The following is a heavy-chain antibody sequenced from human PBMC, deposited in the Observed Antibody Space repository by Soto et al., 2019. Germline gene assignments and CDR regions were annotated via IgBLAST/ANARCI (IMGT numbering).Heavy chain of an antibody. CDR1: GYSFAGSA. Sequence: QVQFVQSGAEVKKPGASLKVSCKTSGYSFAGSAIHWVRQAPGQSLEWMGWINGGTGQTKYSQKFQGRVHITRDISATTVVIDLTSLRSEDTAIYFCASDFWSGSYSYWGQGTLVTVSS. CDR3: ASDFWSGSYSY. J-gene: IGHJ4*02. V-gene: IGHV1-3*01. D-gene: IGHD3-3*01. CDR2: INGGTGQT.